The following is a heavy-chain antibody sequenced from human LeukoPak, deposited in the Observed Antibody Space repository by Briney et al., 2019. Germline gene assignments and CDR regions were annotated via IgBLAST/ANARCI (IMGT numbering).Heavy chain of an antibody. CDR2: ISGSGGST. V-gene: IGHV3-23*01. D-gene: IGHD2-15*01. J-gene: IGHJ4*02. CDR3: AKDGSGGSCPDY. CDR1: GFTFSGYA. Sequence: GGSLRLSCAASGFTFSGYAMSWVRQAPGKGLEWVSTISGSGGSTYYADSVKGRFTISRDNSKNTLYLQMNSLRAEDTAVYYCAKDGSGGSCPDYWGQGTLVTVSS.